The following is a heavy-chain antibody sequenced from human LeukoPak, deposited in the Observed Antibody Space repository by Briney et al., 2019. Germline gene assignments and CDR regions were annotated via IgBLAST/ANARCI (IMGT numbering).Heavy chain of an antibody. D-gene: IGHD4-17*01. CDR1: GFTFSSYG. CDR3: AKPGGDYTSTWHTLYFNY. Sequence: PGGSLRLSCAASGFTFSSYGMNWVRQAPGKGLVWVARIRGDGSSTIYADSVKGRFTISRDNSKNTLYLQTSSLRPEDTAVYYCAKPGGDYTSTWHTLYFNYWGQGTLVTVSS. CDR2: IRGDGSST. J-gene: IGHJ4*02. V-gene: IGHV3-74*01.